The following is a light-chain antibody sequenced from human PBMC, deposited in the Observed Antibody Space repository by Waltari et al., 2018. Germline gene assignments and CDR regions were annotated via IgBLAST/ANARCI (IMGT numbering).Light chain of an antibody. CDR2: GAS. CDR3: QHYSSSRFT. V-gene: IGKV3-20*01. CDR1: QSVSNNY. J-gene: IGKJ3*01. Sequence: EIVLTQSPASRSLPPGERATLPCRASQSVSNNYRAWYHEKPCQATRLLIFGASNRATGIPDRFSGSGAGTDFTLTSDRVAPADFAVYYCQHYSSSRFTFGPGTKVEIK.